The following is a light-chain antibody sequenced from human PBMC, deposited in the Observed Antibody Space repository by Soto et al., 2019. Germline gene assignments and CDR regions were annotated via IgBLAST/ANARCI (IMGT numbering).Light chain of an antibody. CDR1: RGAVGGYNY. V-gene: IGLV2-8*01. CDR2: EVS. J-gene: IGLJ1*01. Sequence: SVLNQPPSASGAPGQSVTLSCAGTRGAVGGYNYCSWYQQHPGKAPKLMVYEVSQRPSGVPDRFSGSESGNTASLTVSGLQAEDEADYYCSSYAGGNNYVFGTGTKVTVL. CDR3: SSYAGGNNYV.